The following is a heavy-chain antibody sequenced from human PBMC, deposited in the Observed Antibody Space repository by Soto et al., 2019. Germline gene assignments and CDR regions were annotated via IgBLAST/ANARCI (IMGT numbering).Heavy chain of an antibody. CDR3: AREITMVRGVINPFFDY. CDR2: ISYDGSNK. Sequence: GGSLRLSCAASGFTFSSYAMHWVRQTPGKGLEWVAVISYDGSNKYYADSVKGRFTISRDNSKNTLYLQMNSLRAEDTAVYYCAREITMVRGVINPFFDYWGQGTLVTVSS. D-gene: IGHD3-10*01. V-gene: IGHV3-30-3*01. J-gene: IGHJ4*02. CDR1: GFTFSSYA.